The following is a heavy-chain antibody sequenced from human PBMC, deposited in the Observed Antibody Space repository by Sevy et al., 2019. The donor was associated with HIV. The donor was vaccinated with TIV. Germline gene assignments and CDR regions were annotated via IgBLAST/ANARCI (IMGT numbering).Heavy chain of an antibody. D-gene: IGHD6-13*01. J-gene: IGHJ4*02. CDR2: IGSSNSYI. CDR3: ARSYSSSWYILYYFEY. CDR1: GFSFSSYS. V-gene: IGHV3-21*01. Sequence: GGSLRLSCAASGFSFSSYSVSWVRQAPGKGLEWVASIGSSNSYIYYADSVKGRFTISRDNAKNSLFLHMNTLRAEHTAVYYCARSYSSSWYILYYFEYWGQGTPVTVSS.